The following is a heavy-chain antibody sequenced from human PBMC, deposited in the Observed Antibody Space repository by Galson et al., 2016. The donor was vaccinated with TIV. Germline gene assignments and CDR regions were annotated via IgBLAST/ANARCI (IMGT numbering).Heavy chain of an antibody. V-gene: IGHV1-69*13. CDR3: VHKTWSYNSPYGMDV. J-gene: IGHJ6*02. CDR1: GGAFLSYA. D-gene: IGHD1-1*01. CDR2: IIPVFGTP. Sequence: SVKVSCKASGGAFLSYAISWVRQAPGQGPEWMGGIIPVFGTPKYAQKFQDRVRITADESTSTSHMDLSSLTAEDTAVYYCVHKTWSYNSPYGMDVWGPGTTVTVSS.